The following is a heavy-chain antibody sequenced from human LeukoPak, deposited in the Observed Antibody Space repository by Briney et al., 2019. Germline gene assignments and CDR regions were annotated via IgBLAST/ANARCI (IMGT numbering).Heavy chain of an antibody. CDR2: IYHSGST. D-gene: IGHD3-3*01. V-gene: IGHV4-38-2*01. CDR3: ARGLYYDFWSGYYHFDY. CDR1: GYSISSGYY. Sequence: PSETLSLTCAVSGYSISSGYYWGWIRQPPGKGLEWIGSIYHSGSTYYNPSLKSRVTISVDTSKNQFSLKLSSVPAADTAVYYCARGLYYDFWSGYYHFDYWGQGTLVTVSS. J-gene: IGHJ4*02.